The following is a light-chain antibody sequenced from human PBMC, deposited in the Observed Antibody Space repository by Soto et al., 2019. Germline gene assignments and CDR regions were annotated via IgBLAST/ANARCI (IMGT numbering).Light chain of an antibody. CDR2: ESS. V-gene: IGLV1-40*01. CDR1: SSNIGAEYD. J-gene: IGLJ2*01. Sequence: QSVLTQPSSVSGAPGQTVTISCTGSSSNIGAEYDVHWYRQLPGGAPKLLIYESSDRLSGVPDRFSGSKSGASASLAITGLQAEDEANYYCQSYDSSLSVVVFGGGTKLTVL. CDR3: QSYDSSLSVVV.